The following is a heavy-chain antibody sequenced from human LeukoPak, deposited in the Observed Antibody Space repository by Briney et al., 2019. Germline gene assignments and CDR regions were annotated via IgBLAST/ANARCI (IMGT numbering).Heavy chain of an antibody. D-gene: IGHD5-24*01. V-gene: IGHV1-69*04. Sequence: SVKVSCKGSGGTFSNYAINWVRQAPGQGLEWMGRIIPIIDIVNYAQKFQGRVTITADKSTNTAYMELSSLRSEDTAVYYCARDLRDGYKNWGQGTLVTVSS. CDR1: GGTFSNYA. CDR2: IIPIIDIV. CDR3: ARDLRDGYKN. J-gene: IGHJ4*02.